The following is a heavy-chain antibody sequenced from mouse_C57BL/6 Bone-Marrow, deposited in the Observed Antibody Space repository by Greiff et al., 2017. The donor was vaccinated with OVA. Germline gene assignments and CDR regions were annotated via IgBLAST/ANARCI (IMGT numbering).Heavy chain of an antibody. D-gene: IGHD2-2*01. CDR1: GFSLTSYG. J-gene: IGHJ4*01. CDR3: AKGGVTPYYYAMDY. V-gene: IGHV2-3*01. Sequence: VQRVESGPGLVAPSQSLSISCTVSGFSLTSYGVSWVRQPPGKGLEWLGVIWGDGSTNYHSALISRLSISKDNSKSQVFLKLNSLQTDDTTTYYCAKGGVTPYYYAMDYWGQGTSVTVSS. CDR2: IWGDGST.